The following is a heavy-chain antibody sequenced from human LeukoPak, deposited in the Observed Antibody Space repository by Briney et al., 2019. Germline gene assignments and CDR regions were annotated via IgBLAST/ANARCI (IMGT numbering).Heavy chain of an antibody. Sequence: SETLSLTCTVSGYSISSGYYWGWIRQPPGKGLEWIGSIYDSGSTYYNPSLKSRVTISVDTSKNQFSLKLSSVTAADTAVYYCARDRSDGSFDYWGQGTLVTVSS. CDR1: GYSISSGYY. V-gene: IGHV4-38-2*02. CDR2: IYDSGST. J-gene: IGHJ4*02. CDR3: ARDRSDGSFDY.